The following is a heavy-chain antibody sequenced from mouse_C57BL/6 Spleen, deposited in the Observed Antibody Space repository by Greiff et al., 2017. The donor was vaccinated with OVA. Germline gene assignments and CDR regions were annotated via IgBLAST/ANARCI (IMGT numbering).Heavy chain of an antibody. CDR1: GFTFSDYY. J-gene: IGHJ4*01. Sequence: EVKVEESGGGLVQPGGSLKLSCAASGFTFSDYYMYWVRQTPEKRLEWVAYISNGGGSTYYPDTVKGRFTISRDNAKNTLYLQMSRLKSEDTAMYYCARLKLGGYAMDYWGQGTSVTVSS. D-gene: IGHD4-1*01. CDR3: ARLKLGGYAMDY. CDR2: ISNGGGST. V-gene: IGHV5-12*01.